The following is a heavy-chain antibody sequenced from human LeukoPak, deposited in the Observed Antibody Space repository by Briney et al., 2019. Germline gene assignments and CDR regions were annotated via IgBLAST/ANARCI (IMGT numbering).Heavy chain of an antibody. V-gene: IGHV3-21*01. CDR2: ISSSSSYI. D-gene: IGHD2-8*01. J-gene: IGHJ3*02. Sequence: GGSLRLSCAASGFTFSSYSMNWVRQAPGKGLEWVSFISSSSSYIYYADSVKGRFTISRDNAKNSLYLQMNSLRAEDTAVYYCARDQGTLYPSPAGMRAFDIWGQGRMVTVSS. CDR1: GFTFSSYS. CDR3: ARDQGTLYPSPAGMRAFDI.